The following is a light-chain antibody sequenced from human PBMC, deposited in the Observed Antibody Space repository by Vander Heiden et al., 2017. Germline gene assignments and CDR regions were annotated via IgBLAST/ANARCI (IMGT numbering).Light chain of an antibody. CDR3: QQSYSSLLT. CDR2: TAT. CDR1: QYISDH. V-gene: IGKV1-39*01. Sequence: DIQMTQSPSTLPASVGDRVSITCRASQYISDHLNWYQQKAGEAPKLLIYTATSLQSGVPSRFSGSGSGTDFTLTISSLQPEDFATYYCQQSYSSLLTFGGGTKVEIK. J-gene: IGKJ4*01.